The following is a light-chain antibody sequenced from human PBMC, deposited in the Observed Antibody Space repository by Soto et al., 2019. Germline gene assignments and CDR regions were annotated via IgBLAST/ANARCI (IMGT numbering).Light chain of an antibody. CDR2: GAS. V-gene: IGKV3-20*01. Sequence: EIVLTQSPGTLSLSPGERATLSFRASQRVSSSYLAWYQQKPGQAPRLLIYGASSRATGIPDRFSGSGSGTDFTLTISRLEPEDFAVYYCQQYGSSPRTFGQGTKVEI. CDR3: QQYGSSPRT. J-gene: IGKJ1*01. CDR1: QRVSSSY.